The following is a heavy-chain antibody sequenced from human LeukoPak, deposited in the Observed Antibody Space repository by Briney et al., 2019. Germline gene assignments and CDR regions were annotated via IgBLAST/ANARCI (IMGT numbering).Heavy chain of an antibody. Sequence: SEALSLTCTVSGGSISSYYWSWIRQPPGKGLEWIGYIYYSGSTNYNPSLKSRVTISVDTSKNQFSLKLSSVTAADTAVYYCAGHHPRNTVDFWGQGTLVTISS. D-gene: IGHD2-8*02. CDR3: AGHHPRNTVDF. V-gene: IGHV4-59*08. CDR1: GGSISSYY. CDR2: IYYSGST. J-gene: IGHJ4*02.